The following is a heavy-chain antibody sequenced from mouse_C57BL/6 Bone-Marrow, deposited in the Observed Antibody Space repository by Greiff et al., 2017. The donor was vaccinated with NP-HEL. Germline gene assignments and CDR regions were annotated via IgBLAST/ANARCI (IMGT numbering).Heavy chain of an antibody. CDR2: IDPSDSYT. D-gene: IGHD1-1*01. CDR1: GYTFTSYW. Sequence: VQLQQPGAELVRPGTSVKLSCKASGYTFTSYWMHWVKQRPGQGLEWIGVIDPSDSYTNYNQKFKGKATLTVDTSSSTAYMQLSSLTSEDSAVCYCARSRANPDYWGQGTTLTVSS. J-gene: IGHJ2*01. CDR3: ARSRANPDY. V-gene: IGHV1-59*01.